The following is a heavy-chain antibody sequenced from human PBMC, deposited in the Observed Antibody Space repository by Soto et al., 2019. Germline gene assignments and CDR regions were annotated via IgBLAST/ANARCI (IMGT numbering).Heavy chain of an antibody. CDR3: ALRYFDWLLPPNYFDY. Sequence: TSETLSLTCAVYGGSFSGYYWSWIRQPPGKGLEWIGEINHSRSTNYNPSLKSRVTISVDTSKNQFSLKLSSVTAADTAVYYCALRYFDWLLPPNYFDYWGQGTLVTVSS. CDR2: INHSRST. CDR1: GGSFSGYY. V-gene: IGHV4-34*01. D-gene: IGHD3-9*01. J-gene: IGHJ4*02.